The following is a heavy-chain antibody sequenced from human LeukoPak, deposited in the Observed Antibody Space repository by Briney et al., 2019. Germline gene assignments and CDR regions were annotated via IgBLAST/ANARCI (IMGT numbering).Heavy chain of an antibody. D-gene: IGHD3-10*01. CDR3: AGDGNYYGSGAGPDSWVAP. Sequence: GASVYVSCKATGYTFTSYGISWVRQAPGQGLEWMGWISSNSDNTNYAQKLQGRVTMTTDTSRSTAYMELSSLRSEDTAVYYCAGDGNYYGSGAGPDSWVAPGVQGILVTVSS. J-gene: IGHJ5*02. CDR2: ISSNSDNT. V-gene: IGHV1-18*01. CDR1: GYTFTSYG.